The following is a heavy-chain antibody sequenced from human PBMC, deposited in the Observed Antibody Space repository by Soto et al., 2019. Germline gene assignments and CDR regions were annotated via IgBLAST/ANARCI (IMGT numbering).Heavy chain of an antibody. CDR3: ARHHGPTTSENWFDP. CDR1: GYTFITYD. D-gene: IGHD5-12*01. Sequence: ASVKVSCKASGYTFITYDISWVRQAPGQGLEWMGWISTYSGDTKYAQKFQGRVTMTTDTSTTTAYLELRSLRSDDTAVYYCARHHGPTTSENWFDPWGQGTLVTAPQ. V-gene: IGHV1-18*01. J-gene: IGHJ5*02. CDR2: ISTYSGDT.